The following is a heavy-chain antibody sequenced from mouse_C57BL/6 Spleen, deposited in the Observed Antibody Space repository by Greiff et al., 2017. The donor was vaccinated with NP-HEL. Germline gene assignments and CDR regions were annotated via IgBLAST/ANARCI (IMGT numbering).Heavy chain of an antibody. V-gene: IGHV3-6*01. CDR2: ISYDGSN. D-gene: IGHD2-2*01. J-gene: IGHJ4*01. CDR1: GYSITSGYY. Sequence: EVKLQESGPGLVKPSQSLSLTCSVTGYSITSGYYWNWIRQFPGNKLEWMGYISYDGSNNYNPSLKNRISITRDTSKNQFFLKLNSVTTEDTATYYCARDGYDDFNYYAMDYWGQGTSVTVSS. CDR3: ARDGYDDFNYYAMDY.